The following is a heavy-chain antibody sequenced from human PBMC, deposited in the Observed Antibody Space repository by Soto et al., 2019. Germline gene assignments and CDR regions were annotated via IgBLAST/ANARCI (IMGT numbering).Heavy chain of an antibody. CDR3: ARAEYSGSWTAEFDY. J-gene: IGHJ4*02. CDR1: GFTVSSNY. Sequence: EVQLVESGGGLIQPGGSLRLSCAASGFTVSSNYMSWVRQAPGKGPEWVSVMYRDGSTWYAESVKGRFTTSRDKSTTTLFLQMNSLRVEDTAVYYCARAEYSGSWTAEFDYWGQGTLVTVSS. D-gene: IGHD6-13*01. V-gene: IGHV3-53*01. CDR2: MYRDGST.